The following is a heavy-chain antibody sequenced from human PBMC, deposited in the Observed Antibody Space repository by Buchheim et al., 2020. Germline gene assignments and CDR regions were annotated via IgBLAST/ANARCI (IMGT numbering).Heavy chain of an antibody. Sequence: QVQLVESGGGVVQPERSLRLSCAASGFSFSSYAIQWVRQAPGKGLEWVAVISSDGNNKYYADSVKGRFTISRDNSKNTLYLQMNSLRAEDTAVYYCAKGGYYALGYFDYWGQGTL. CDR2: ISSDGNNK. D-gene: IGHD1-26*01. V-gene: IGHV3-30*18. J-gene: IGHJ4*02. CDR1: GFSFSSYA. CDR3: AKGGYYALGYFDY.